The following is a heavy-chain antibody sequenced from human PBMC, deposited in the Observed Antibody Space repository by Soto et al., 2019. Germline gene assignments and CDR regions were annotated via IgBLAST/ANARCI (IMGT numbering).Heavy chain of an antibody. V-gene: IGHV4-34*01. Sequence: SETLSLTCAVYGGSFSDYYWSWIRQPPGKGLEWTGEINPSGSTNYNPSLKSRVTISLDTSKNQFSLKLSSVTAADTAVYYCARGVVNDYVWGSYRYTFDYWGQGTLVTAPQ. D-gene: IGHD3-16*02. CDR1: GGSFSDYY. J-gene: IGHJ4*02. CDR3: ARGVVNDYVWGSYRYTFDY. CDR2: INPSGST.